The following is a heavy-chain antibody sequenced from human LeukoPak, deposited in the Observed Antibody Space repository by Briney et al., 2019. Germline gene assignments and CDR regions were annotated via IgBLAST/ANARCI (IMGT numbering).Heavy chain of an antibody. J-gene: IGHJ4*02. CDR2: ISSSGSTI. Sequence: GGSLRLSCAASGFTFSSYEMNWVRQAPGKGLEWVSYISSSGSTIYYADSVKGRFTISRDNAKNSLYLQMNRLRAEDTAVYYCARSAGFGIVVVPAAVDYWGQGTLVTVSS. CDR1: GFTFSSYE. CDR3: ARSAGFGIVVVPAAVDY. V-gene: IGHV3-48*03. D-gene: IGHD2-2*01.